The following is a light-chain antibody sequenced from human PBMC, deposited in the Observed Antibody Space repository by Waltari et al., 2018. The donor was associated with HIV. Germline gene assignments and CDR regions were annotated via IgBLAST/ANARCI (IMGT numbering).Light chain of an antibody. J-gene: IGLJ3*02. Sequence: QSALTQPASVSGSPGQSITISCTGTSSDVGVYNYVSWYQQQPGKAPKLMIYEVSNRPSGVSNRFSGSKSGNTASLTISGLQAEDEADYYCSSYTTRNTRVFGGGTTLTVL. CDR3: SSYTTRNTRV. CDR1: SSDVGVYNY. CDR2: EVS. V-gene: IGLV2-14*01.